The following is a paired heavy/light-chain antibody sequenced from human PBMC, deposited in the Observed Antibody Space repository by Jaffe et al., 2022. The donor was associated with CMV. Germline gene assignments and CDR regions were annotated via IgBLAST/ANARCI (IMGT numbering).Heavy chain of an antibody. J-gene: IGHJ3*02. CDR3: ARGTPKWAAKTYYYDSRGADAFDI. CDR2: INHSGST. D-gene: IGHD3-22*01. Sequence: QVQLQQWGAGLLKPSETLSLTCAVYGGSFSGYYWSWIRQPPGKGLEWIGEINHSGSTNYNPSLKSRVTISVDTSKNQFSLKLSSVTAADTAVYYCARGTPKWAAKTYYYDSRGADAFDIWGQGTMVTVSS. V-gene: IGHV4-34*01. CDR1: GGSFSGYY.
Light chain of an antibody. Sequence: QAVLTQPSSLSASPGASASLTCTLRSGINVGTYRIYWYQQKPGSPPQYLLRYKSDSDKQQGSGVPSRFSGSKDASANAGILLISGLQSEDEADYYCMIWHSSAWVFGGGTKLTVL. J-gene: IGLJ3*02. CDR1: SGINVGTYR. V-gene: IGLV5-45*03. CDR2: YKSDSDK. CDR3: MIWHSSAWV.